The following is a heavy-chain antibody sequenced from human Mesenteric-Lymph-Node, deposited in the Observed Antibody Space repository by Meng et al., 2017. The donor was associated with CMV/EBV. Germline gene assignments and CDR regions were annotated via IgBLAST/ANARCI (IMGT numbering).Heavy chain of an antibody. CDR2: IYYSGTT. V-gene: IGHV4-59*01. D-gene: IGHD3-16*01. CDR3: ARNMWGSSGQWTYDY. CDR1: DDSIRNYS. Sequence: SETLSLTCTVSDDSIRNYSWSWIRQLPGKGLEWIGYIYYSGTTNYNPSLKSRVTISVDKSKNRFSLNLSSVTAADTAVYYCARNMWGSSGQWTYDYWGQGTLVTVSS. J-gene: IGHJ4*02.